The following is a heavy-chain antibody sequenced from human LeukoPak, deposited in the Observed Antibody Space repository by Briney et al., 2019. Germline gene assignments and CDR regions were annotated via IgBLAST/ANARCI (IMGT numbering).Heavy chain of an antibody. CDR3: AKGGYYSHFDY. J-gene: IGHJ4*02. CDR1: GFTFYTSA. D-gene: IGHD3-22*01. CDR2: ISGFGGST. Sequence: GGSLRLSCASSGFTFYTSAMTWVRQAPGKGLEWVSTISGFGGSTFYADSVKGRFTISRDNARNTLYLQMNSLRAEDTAVYFCAKGGYYSHFDYWGQGTLVTVSS. V-gene: IGHV3-23*01.